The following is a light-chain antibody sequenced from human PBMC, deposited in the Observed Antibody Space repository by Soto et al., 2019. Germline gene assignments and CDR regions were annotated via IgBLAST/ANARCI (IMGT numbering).Light chain of an antibody. J-gene: IGLJ1*01. CDR1: SSDVGHYNY. V-gene: IGLV2-14*01. CDR2: EVN. Sequence: QSALTQPASVSGSPGQSITISCTGTSSDVGHYNYVSWYQQHPGKGPKLLIYEVNNRPSGVSNRFSGSKSGNTASLTISGLQAEDEAEYHCSSYTITGTLHVFGTGTKLTVL. CDR3: SSYTITGTLHV.